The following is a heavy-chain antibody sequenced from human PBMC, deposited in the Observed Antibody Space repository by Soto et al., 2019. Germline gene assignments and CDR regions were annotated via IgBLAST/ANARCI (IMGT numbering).Heavy chain of an antibody. CDR3: VRHVPYCSDTSHCAYGMDV. Sequence: SETLSLTCTVSGGSISSSSYYWGWIRQPPGKGLEWIGSIYYSGSTFYNPSLKSRVTISVDTSKNQFSLKLSSVTAADTAVYYCVRHVPYCSDTSHCAYGMDVWGQGTTVKVSS. V-gene: IGHV4-39*01. J-gene: IGHJ6*02. D-gene: IGHD2-2*01. CDR2: IYYSGST. CDR1: GGSISSSSYY.